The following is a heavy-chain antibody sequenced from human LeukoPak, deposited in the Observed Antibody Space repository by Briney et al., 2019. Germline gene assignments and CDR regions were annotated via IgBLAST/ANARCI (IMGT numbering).Heavy chain of an antibody. D-gene: IGHD3-22*01. V-gene: IGHV1-46*01. J-gene: IGHJ4*02. CDR1: GYTFTTYY. CDR2: INPTGGNT. Sequence: ASVKVSCKASGYTFTTYYIHWVRQAPGQGLEWMGIINPTGGNTNYAQKFQGRVTMTRDTSTSTVYMELSSLRSEDTAVYYCARLHGTSAYSYFDYWGQGTLVTVSS. CDR3: ARLHGTSAYSYFDY.